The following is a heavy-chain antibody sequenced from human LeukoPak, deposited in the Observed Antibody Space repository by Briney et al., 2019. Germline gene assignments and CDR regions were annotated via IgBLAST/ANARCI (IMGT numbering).Heavy chain of an antibody. V-gene: IGHV6-1*01. Sequence: SQTLSLTCAISGDSVSSNSAAWNWIRQSPSRGLEWLGRTYYRSKWYNDYAVSVKSRITINPDTSKNQFSLQLNSVTPEDTAVYYCARDLGYSSSSDYYYYMDVWGKGTTVTVSS. CDR2: TYYRSKWYN. CDR3: ARDLGYSSSSDYYYYMDV. CDR1: GDSVSSNSAA. J-gene: IGHJ6*03. D-gene: IGHD6-6*01.